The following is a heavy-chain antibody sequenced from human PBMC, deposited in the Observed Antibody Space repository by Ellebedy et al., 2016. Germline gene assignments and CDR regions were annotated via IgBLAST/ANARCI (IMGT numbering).Heavy chain of an antibody. CDR2: TWFDGSNK. CDR3: ARYCSGGSCHPIYYGMDV. D-gene: IGHD2-15*01. V-gene: IGHV3-33*01. Sequence: GESLKISCAASGFTFSSYGMHWVRQAPGKGLEWVAGTWFDGSNKYYPDSVKGRFTISRDNSKNTLYLQMNSLRAEDTAVYYCARYCSGGSCHPIYYGMDVWGQGTTVTVSS. J-gene: IGHJ6*02. CDR1: GFTFSSYG.